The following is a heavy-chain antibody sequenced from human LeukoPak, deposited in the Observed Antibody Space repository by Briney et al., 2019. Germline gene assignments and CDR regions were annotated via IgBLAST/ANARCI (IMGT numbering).Heavy chain of an antibody. V-gene: IGHV3-53*01. D-gene: IGHD3-10*01. Sequence: GGSLRLSCAASGFTVSSNFMTWVRQTPGKGLEWVSVIYSGGNTYYAASVKGRFTISRDISKNILYLQMNSLRAEDPAVYYCARVRLWFGELDNWFDPWGQGTLVTVSS. CDR2: IYSGGNT. J-gene: IGHJ5*02. CDR3: ARVRLWFGELDNWFDP. CDR1: GFTVSSNF.